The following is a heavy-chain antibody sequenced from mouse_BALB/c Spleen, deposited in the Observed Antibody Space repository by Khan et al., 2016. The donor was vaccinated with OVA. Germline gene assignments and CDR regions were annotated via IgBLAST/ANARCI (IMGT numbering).Heavy chain of an antibody. V-gene: IGHV3-2*02. D-gene: IGHD2-3*01. Sequence: EVQLQESGPGLVKPSQSLSLTCTVTGYSITSDYAWNWIRQFPGNKLEWMGYISYSGRTSYTPSLKSRISVTRDTSKNQFFLQLNSVTTEDTATYYCAMGSTYWGQGTLVTVSA. J-gene: IGHJ3*01. CDR2: ISYSGRT. CDR3: AMGSTY. CDR1: GYSITSDYA.